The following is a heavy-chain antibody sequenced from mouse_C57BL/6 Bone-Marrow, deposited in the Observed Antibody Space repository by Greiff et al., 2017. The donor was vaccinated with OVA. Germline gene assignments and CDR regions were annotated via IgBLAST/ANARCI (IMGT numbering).Heavy chain of an antibody. CDR3: RSANWEGGYDFDY. Sequence: VQLQQSGPELVKPGASVKMSCKASGYTFTDYYMHWVKQKPGKGLEWIGEIYPGSGNTYYNEKFKGKATLTADPSSSTAYMQLSSLTSEDSAVYFSARSANWEGGYDFDYWGQGTTLTVSS. CDR1: YTFTDYYM. D-gene: IGHD4-1*01. CDR2: YPGSGNTY. J-gene: IGHJ2*01. V-gene: IGHV1-83*01.